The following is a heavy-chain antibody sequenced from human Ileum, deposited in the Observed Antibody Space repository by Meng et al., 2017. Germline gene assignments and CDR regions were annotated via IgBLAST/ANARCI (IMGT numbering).Heavy chain of an antibody. CDR1: GGSISSNTY. CDR2: ISHSGSA. V-gene: IGHV4-4*02. CDR3: ARHGGYSQDF. J-gene: IGHJ4*02. D-gene: IGHD4-23*01. Sequence: LRESGPGLVRPSGTLSLTCAVSGGSISSNTYWSWVRRPPGKGLEWIGQISHSGSAYYNPSLKSRVTMSVDKSKSQFSLMLTSVTAADTAIYYCARHGGYSQDFWGQGTLVTVSS.